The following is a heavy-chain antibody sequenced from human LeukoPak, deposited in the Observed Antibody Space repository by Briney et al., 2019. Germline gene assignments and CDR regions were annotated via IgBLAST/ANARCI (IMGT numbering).Heavy chain of an antibody. CDR1: GFTFTSYA. Sequence: GGSLRLSCAASGFTFTSYAMSWVCQAPGKGLEWISIISGSGTTTYYADSVKGRFTISRDNSKNTLYLQMNSLRAEDTAVYYCAKRGYSDSRPQYYFEYWGQGTLVTVSS. V-gene: IGHV3-23*01. CDR2: ISGSGTTT. CDR3: AKRGYSDSRPQYYFEY. J-gene: IGHJ4*02. D-gene: IGHD3-22*01.